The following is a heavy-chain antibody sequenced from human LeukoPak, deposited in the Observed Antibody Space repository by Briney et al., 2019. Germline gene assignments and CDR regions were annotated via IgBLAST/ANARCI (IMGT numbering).Heavy chain of an antibody. CDR1: GFTVSSNY. J-gene: IGHJ4*02. V-gene: IGHV3-53*05. Sequence: PGGSLRLSCAASGFTVSSNYMSWVRQAPGKGLEWGSAIYSGGSTYYADSVKGRFTISRDNSKNTLYLQMNSLRAEDTAVYYCAKDQDYYDTLYYFDYWGQGTLVTVSS. D-gene: IGHD3-22*01. CDR2: IYSGGST. CDR3: AKDQDYYDTLYYFDY.